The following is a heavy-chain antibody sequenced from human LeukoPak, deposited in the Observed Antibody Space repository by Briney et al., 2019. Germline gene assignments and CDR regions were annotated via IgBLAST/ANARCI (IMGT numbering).Heavy chain of an antibody. D-gene: IGHD6-13*01. V-gene: IGHV3-74*01. CDR2: IISDGSSV. CDR1: GFTFSDYW. Sequence: GGSLRLSCIASGFTFSDYWMHWVRQAPGKGPVWVSRIISDGSSVSYVDSVKGRFTMSRDNAKNTLYLQMNSLRAEDTAVYYCARTRPLDSSSWSHGDYWGQGTLVTVSS. J-gene: IGHJ4*02. CDR3: ARTRPLDSSSWSHGDY.